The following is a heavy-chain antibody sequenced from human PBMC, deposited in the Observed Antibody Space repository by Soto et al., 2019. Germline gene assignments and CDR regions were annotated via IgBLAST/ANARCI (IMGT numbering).Heavy chain of an antibody. J-gene: IGHJ5*02. D-gene: IGHD5-12*01. CDR2: TYYRSKWYN. CDR1: GDSVSSNSAT. CDR3: TTEPRDPRGLRWFDP. Sequence: PSQTLSLTCAISGDSVSSNSATWTWIRQSPSRGLEWLGRTYYRSKWYNDYAVSVKGRITINPDTSKNHFSLQLNSVSPEDTAVYYCTTEPRDPRGLRWFDPWGQGTLVTVSS. V-gene: IGHV6-1*01.